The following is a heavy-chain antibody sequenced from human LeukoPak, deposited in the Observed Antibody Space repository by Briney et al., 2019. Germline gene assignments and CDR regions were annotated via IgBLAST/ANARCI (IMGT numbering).Heavy chain of an antibody. Sequence: TSSETLSLTCAVYGASFSANYWIWIRQPPGKGLEWIGEINHSGTITYKPSLKSRLTISADTSKNQFSLKLSSVTAAGTAVYYCARYCGSENYCISYWGQGTLVTVSS. CDR1: GASFSANY. D-gene: IGHD3-10*01. CDR3: ARYCGSENYCISY. J-gene: IGHJ4*01. CDR2: INHSGTI. V-gene: IGHV4-34*01.